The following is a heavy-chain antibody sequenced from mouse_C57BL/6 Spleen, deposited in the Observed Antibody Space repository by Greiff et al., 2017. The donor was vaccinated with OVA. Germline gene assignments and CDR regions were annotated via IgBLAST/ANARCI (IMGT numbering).Heavy chain of an antibody. J-gene: IGHJ2*01. Sequence: VKLQQSGAELARPGASVKMSCKASGYTFTSYTMHWVKQRPGQGLEWIGYINPSSGYTKYNQKFKDKATLTADKSSSTAYMQLSSLTSEDSAVXYCARANWDVPFDYWGQGTTLTVAS. CDR3: ARANWDVPFDY. D-gene: IGHD4-1*01. CDR2: INPSSGYT. CDR1: GYTFTSYT. V-gene: IGHV1-4*01.